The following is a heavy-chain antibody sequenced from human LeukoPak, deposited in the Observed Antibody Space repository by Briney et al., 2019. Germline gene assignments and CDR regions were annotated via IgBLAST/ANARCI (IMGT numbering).Heavy chain of an antibody. D-gene: IGHD3-3*02. CDR2: INPSVGST. V-gene: IGHV1-46*01. CDR1: VYALTFSG. J-gene: IGHJ4*02. CDR3: GAAGAWGFLGHFRIGPLDF. Sequence: ASVTVSCRAAVYALTFSGKHWVRHPPGQGLEWMGVINPSVGSTSYPQKFQGRVTMSRDTSASTVYMKLSSLNSVATAVHYCGAAGAWGFLGHFRIGPLDFWGRGALVTVSS.